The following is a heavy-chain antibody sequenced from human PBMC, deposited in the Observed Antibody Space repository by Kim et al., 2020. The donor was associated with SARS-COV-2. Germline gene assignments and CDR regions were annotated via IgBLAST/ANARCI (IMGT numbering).Heavy chain of an antibody. V-gene: IGHV3-21*01. J-gene: IGHJ6*02. Sequence: AASVKGQLTISRDNAKKSLYLQMNSLRDEDTAVYYCARDPSGYYYYGMDVWGQGTTVTDSS. CDR3: ARDPSGYYYYGMDV.